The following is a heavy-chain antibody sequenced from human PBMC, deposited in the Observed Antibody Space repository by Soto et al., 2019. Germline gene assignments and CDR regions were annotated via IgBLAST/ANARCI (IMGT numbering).Heavy chain of an antibody. Sequence: SETLSLTCPVSGGSISSGYYWSWIRQYPGKGLEWIGYIYYSGNTYYNPSLKSRVSISLDTSKSQFSLKLDSVTAADTAVYYCARDDPVALGGLSSMDVWGQGTMVTVSS. D-gene: IGHD3-3*02. J-gene: IGHJ6*02. V-gene: IGHV4-31*03. CDR1: GGSISSGYY. CDR2: IYYSGNT. CDR3: ARDDPVALGGLSSMDV.